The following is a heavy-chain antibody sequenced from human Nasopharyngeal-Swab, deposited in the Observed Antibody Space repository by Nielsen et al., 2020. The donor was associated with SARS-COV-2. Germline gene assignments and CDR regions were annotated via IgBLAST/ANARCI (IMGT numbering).Heavy chain of an antibody. J-gene: IGHJ4*02. Sequence: WIRQPPGKGLEWIGYIYHTGTTNYNPSLKSRVIISIGTSKNQFSVKLSSVTAADTAVYYCAVILYESSGYWVDYWGQGTLVTVSS. CDR2: IYHTGTT. V-gene: IGHV4-59*01. D-gene: IGHD3-22*01. CDR3: AVILYESSGYWVDY.